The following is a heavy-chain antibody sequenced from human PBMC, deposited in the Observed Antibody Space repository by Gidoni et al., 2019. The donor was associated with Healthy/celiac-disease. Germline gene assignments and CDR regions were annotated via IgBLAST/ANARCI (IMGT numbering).Heavy chain of an antibody. CDR3: ARGGRPDYYGSGSYYNQGWFDP. Sequence: EVQLVQSGAEVKKPGESLRISCKGSGYSFPSYWISWVRQMPGKGLEWMGRIDPSDSYTNYSAAFQGHVSISADKSISTAYLQWSSLKASDTAMYYCARGGRPDYYGSGSYYNQGWFDPWGQGTLVTVSS. D-gene: IGHD3-10*01. CDR1: GYSFPSYW. V-gene: IGHV5-10-1*03. CDR2: IDPSDSYT. J-gene: IGHJ5*02.